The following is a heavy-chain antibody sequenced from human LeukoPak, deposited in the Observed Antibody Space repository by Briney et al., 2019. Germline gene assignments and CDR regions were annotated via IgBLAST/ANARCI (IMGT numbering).Heavy chain of an antibody. D-gene: IGHD2-2*01. CDR1: GFTVSSKY. CDR2: IYIDGGT. Sequence: GGSLRLSCAASGFTVSSKYMSWVRQAPGKGLEWVSVIYIDGGTHYADPVKGRFTISRDNSKNTLLLQMNSLRAEDTAVYYCARGHYSNRLGGQGTLVTVSS. J-gene: IGHJ4*02. CDR3: ARGHYSNRL. V-gene: IGHV3-66*01.